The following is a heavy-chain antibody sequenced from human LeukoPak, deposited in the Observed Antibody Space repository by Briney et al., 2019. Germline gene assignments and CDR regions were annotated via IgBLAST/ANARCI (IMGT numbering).Heavy chain of an antibody. J-gene: IGHJ5*02. Sequence: ASVKVSCKASVYTFTSYYMHWVRQAPGQGLEWMGIINPSGGCTSYAQKFQGRVTMTRDMSTSTDYMELSSLRSEDTAVYYCARDNSVEDTAWWFDPWGQGTLVTVSS. CDR1: VYTFTSYY. CDR2: INPSGGCT. CDR3: ARDNSVEDTAWWFDP. D-gene: IGHD4-23*01. V-gene: IGHV1-46*01.